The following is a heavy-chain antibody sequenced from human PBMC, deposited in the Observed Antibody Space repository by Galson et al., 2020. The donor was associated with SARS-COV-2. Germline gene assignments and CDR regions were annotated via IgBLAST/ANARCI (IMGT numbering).Heavy chain of an antibody. Sequence: GGSLRLSCAASGFTFDDYGMAWVRQAPGKGLEYVSSINWNGGNRGYVDSVKGRFTISRDNANTSLYLQMNSLRVEDTAIYYCARGRRGGYYYNGMDVWGQGTTVTVSS. V-gene: IGHV3-20*04. J-gene: IGHJ6*02. CDR2: INWNGGNR. CDR3: ARGRRGGYYYNGMDV. D-gene: IGHD3-10*01. CDR1: GFTFDDYG.